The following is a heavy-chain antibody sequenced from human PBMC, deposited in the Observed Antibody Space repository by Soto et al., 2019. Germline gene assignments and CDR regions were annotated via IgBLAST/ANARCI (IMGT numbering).Heavy chain of an antibody. CDR1: GFTFSSYG. D-gene: IGHD3-10*01. J-gene: IGHJ3*02. CDR2: IWYDGSNK. CDR3: ARDRFGSFDAFDI. Sequence: GGSLILSCAASGFTFSSYGMHWVRQAPGKGLEWVAVIWYDGSNKYYADSVKGRFTISRDNSKNTLYLQMNSLRAEDTAVYYCARDRFGSFDAFDIWGQGTMVTVSS. V-gene: IGHV3-33*01.